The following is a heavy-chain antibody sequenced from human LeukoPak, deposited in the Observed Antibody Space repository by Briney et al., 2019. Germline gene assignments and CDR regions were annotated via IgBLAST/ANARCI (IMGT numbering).Heavy chain of an antibody. Sequence: PGGSLRLSCAASGFTLSSYAMSWVRQAPGKGLEWVSAISGSGGSTYYADSVKGRFTISRDNSKNTLYLQMNSLRAEDTAVYYCAKAHYGSGSYYKNSDFDYWSQGTLVTVSS. J-gene: IGHJ4*02. CDR2: ISGSGGST. CDR1: GFTLSSYA. D-gene: IGHD3-10*01. CDR3: AKAHYGSGSYYKNSDFDY. V-gene: IGHV3-23*01.